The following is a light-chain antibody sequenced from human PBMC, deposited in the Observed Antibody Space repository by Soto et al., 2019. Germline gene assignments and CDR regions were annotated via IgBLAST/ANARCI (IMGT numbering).Light chain of an antibody. V-gene: IGLV2-11*01. CDR2: GVS. CDR1: SSDVGGYNY. CDR3: CSYADSNSYV. Sequence: DLTQARSVSGFPGQSVTISCTGTSSDVGGYNYVSWYQQHPGKAPKLLIYGVSERPSGVPDRFSGSKSGSTASLTISGLQAEDEADYYCCSYADSNSYVFGTGTKVTV. J-gene: IGLJ1*01.